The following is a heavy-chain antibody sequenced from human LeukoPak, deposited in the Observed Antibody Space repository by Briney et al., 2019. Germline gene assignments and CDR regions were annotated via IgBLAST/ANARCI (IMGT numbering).Heavy chain of an antibody. D-gene: IGHD3-22*01. V-gene: IGHV3-74*01. CDR1: GFTFSSYW. CDR3: ARAPPPTNDYDSSGYYRDYFDY. J-gene: IGHJ4*02. Sequence: PGGSLRLSCAASGFTFSSYWMHWVRQAPGKGLVWVSRINSDGSSTSYADSVKGRFTISRDNAKNTLYLQMNSLRAEDTAVYYCARAPPPTNDYDSSGYYRDYFDYWGQGTLVTVSS. CDR2: INSDGSST.